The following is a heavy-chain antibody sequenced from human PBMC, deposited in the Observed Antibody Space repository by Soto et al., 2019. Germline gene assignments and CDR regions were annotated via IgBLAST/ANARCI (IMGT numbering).Heavy chain of an antibody. Sequence: EVQLVESGGGLVQPGWSLRLSCAASGVTVSSNYMSWVRQAPGKGLEWVSVIYSGGSTYYAASVKGRFTISRDNSKNTLYRQMNSLRVEDTDVYYCARHGDNYGGGYFDYGGQGTLVTVSS. CDR2: IYSGGST. V-gene: IGHV3-66*04. J-gene: IGHJ4*02. D-gene: IGHD5-18*01. CDR1: GVTVSSNY. CDR3: ARHGDNYGGGYFDY.